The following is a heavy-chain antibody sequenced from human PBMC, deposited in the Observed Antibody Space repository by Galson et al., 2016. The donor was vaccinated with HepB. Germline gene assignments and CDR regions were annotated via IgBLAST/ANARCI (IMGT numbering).Heavy chain of an antibody. CDR1: GFTFDDYG. J-gene: IGHJ6*02. CDR3: ARDGNWNRGMDV. V-gene: IGHV3-20*04. D-gene: IGHD1-1*01. CDR2: INWNGGTT. Sequence: SLRLSCAVSGFTFDDYGMTWVRQAPGKGLEWVSGINWNGGTTSYAESVKGRFTISRENAKKSLYLQMNSLRAEDTALYYCARDGNWNRGMDVWGQGTTVTVSS.